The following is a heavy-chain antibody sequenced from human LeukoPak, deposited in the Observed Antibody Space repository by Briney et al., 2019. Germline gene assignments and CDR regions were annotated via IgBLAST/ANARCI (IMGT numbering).Heavy chain of an antibody. J-gene: IGHJ4*02. CDR2: ISGSGGST. V-gene: IGHV3-23*01. CDR1: GFTFSRYA. CDR3: AKDRKAYCGGDCPFDY. D-gene: IGHD2-21*02. Sequence: GGSLRLSCAASGFTFSRYAMSWVRQAPGKGPEWVSAISGSGGSTYYADSVKGRFTISRDNSKNTLYLQMNSLRAEDTAAYYCAKDRKAYCGGDCPFDYWGQGTLVTVSS.